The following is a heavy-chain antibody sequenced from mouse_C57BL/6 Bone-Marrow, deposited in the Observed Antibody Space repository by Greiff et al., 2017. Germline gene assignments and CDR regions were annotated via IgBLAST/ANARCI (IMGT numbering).Heavy chain of an antibody. Sequence: QVQLQQPGAELVMPGASVKLSCKASGYTFTSYWMHWVKQRPGQGLEWIGEIHPSDSYTNYNQKFKGKSTLTVDKSSSTAYMQLSSLTSEDSADYYCAREGLLRYFDVWGTGTTVTVSS. CDR1: GYTFTSYW. J-gene: IGHJ1*03. CDR2: IHPSDSYT. D-gene: IGHD2-3*01. CDR3: AREGLLRYFDV. V-gene: IGHV1-69*01.